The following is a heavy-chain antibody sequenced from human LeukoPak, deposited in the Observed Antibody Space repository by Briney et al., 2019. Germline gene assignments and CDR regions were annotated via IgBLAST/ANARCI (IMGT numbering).Heavy chain of an antibody. CDR3: ARDGNYYDSSGPADY. Sequence: GGSLRLSCAASGFTFSSYAMSWVRQAPGKGLVWVSRINSDGISTSYADSVKGRFTISRDNAKNTLYLQMNSLRAEDTAVYYCARDGNYYDSSGPADYWGQGTLVTVSS. CDR1: GFTFSSYA. J-gene: IGHJ4*02. V-gene: IGHV3-74*01. D-gene: IGHD3-22*01. CDR2: INSDGIST.